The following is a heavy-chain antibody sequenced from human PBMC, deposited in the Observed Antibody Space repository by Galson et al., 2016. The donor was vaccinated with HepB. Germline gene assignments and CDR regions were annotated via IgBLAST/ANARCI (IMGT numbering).Heavy chain of an antibody. CDR3: AGGDGFFGVVIGMDV. D-gene: IGHD3-3*01. V-gene: IGHV3-66*01. CDR2: IYSGGST. CDR1: GFTVSSNY. J-gene: IGHJ6*02. Sequence: SLRLSCAASGFTVSSNYMSWVRQAPGKGLEWVSIIYSGGSTFYAAFVKGRFTISREESDNTLYLQMNRPGPEDMAVYYCAGGDGFFGVVIGMDVWGLGTTVIVSS.